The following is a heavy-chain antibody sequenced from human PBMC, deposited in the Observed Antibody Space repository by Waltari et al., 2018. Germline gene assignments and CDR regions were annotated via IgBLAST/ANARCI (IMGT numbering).Heavy chain of an antibody. J-gene: IGHJ3*02. D-gene: IGHD2-15*01. CDR3: ARVLLGGGYAFDI. CDR2: ITPKCGRT. Sequence: QVQLVQSGAEVKKPGASVKVSCKASGYTFTSYYMHWVRQAPGQGLEWMGIITPKCGRTSYAQKFQGRVTMTRDTSTSTVYMELSSLRSEDTAVYYCARVLLGGGYAFDIWGQGTMVTVSS. CDR1: GYTFTSYY. V-gene: IGHV1-46*01.